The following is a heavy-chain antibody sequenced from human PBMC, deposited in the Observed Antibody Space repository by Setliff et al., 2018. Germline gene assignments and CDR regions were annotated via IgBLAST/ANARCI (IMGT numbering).Heavy chain of an antibody. CDR3: ARVLVGYDFWSDYSPDAFDI. CDR1: GYTFTSYG. Sequence: ASVKVSCKASGYTFTSYGISWVRQAPGQGLEWMGWISAYNGNTNYAQKLQGRVTMTTDTSTSTAYMELRSLRSDDTAVYYCARVLVGYDFWSDYSPDAFDIWGQGTMVT. CDR2: ISAYNGNT. V-gene: IGHV1-18*01. D-gene: IGHD3-3*01. J-gene: IGHJ3*02.